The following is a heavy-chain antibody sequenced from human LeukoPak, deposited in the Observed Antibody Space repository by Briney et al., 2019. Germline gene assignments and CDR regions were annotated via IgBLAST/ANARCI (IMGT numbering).Heavy chain of an antibody. CDR2: IKNDGSST. Sequence: GGSLRLSCAASGFTFSSYWMHWVRQAPGKGLVWVSRIKNDGSSTTYADSVKGRFTISRDNAKNTVYLQMNSLRAEDTAVYYCARVGVSTYSFDYWGQGTLVTVSS. D-gene: IGHD4-11*01. V-gene: IGHV3-74*01. CDR3: ARVGVSTYSFDY. J-gene: IGHJ4*02. CDR1: GFTFSSYW.